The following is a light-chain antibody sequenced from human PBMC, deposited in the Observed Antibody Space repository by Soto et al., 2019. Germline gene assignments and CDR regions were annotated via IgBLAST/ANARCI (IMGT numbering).Light chain of an antibody. CDR2: GAS. CDR1: QSVSSN. J-gene: IGKJ1*01. Sequence: EIVMTQSPATLSVSPGERATLSCRASQSVSSNLAWYQQKPCQAPRLLIYGASTRATGIPARFSGSGSGTEFTLTISSLQSEDFAVYYCQQYNNWRTFGQGTKVDIK. CDR3: QQYNNWRT. V-gene: IGKV3-15*01.